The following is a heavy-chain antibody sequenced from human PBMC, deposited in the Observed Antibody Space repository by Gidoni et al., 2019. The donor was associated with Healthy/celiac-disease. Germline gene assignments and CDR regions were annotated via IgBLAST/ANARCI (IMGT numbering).Heavy chain of an antibody. J-gene: IGHJ4*02. CDR3: ARVRSGWYPRSNYFDY. D-gene: IGHD6-19*01. V-gene: IGHV3-74*01. CDR2: INSDGSST. CDR1: GFTFSSYW. Sequence: EVQLVESGGGLVQPGGSLSLSCAASGFTFSSYWMHWVRQAPGKGLVWVSRINSDGSSTSYADSVKGRFTISRDNAKNTLYLQMNSLRAEDTAVYYCARVRSGWYPRSNYFDYWDQGTLVTVSS.